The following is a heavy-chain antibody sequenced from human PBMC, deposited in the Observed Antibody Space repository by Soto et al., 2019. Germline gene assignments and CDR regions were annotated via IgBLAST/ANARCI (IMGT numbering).Heavy chain of an antibody. V-gene: IGHV3-21*01. CDR3: ARHQTSGSYAFAFDI. Sequence: GGSLRLSCAASGFTFSSYYMNWVRQAPGKGLEWVSSITGSSNYIFYADSVKGRFTISRDNAKKSLYLQMNSLRAEDTAVYYCARHQTSGSYAFAFDIWGQGTMVTVSS. J-gene: IGHJ3*02. CDR2: ITGSSNYI. CDR1: GFTFSSYY. D-gene: IGHD1-26*01.